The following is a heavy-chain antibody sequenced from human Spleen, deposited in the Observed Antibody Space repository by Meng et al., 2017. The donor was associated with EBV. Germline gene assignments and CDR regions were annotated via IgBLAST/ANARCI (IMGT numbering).Heavy chain of an antibody. CDR2: INHSGST. J-gene: IGHJ4*02. CDR3: ARGLQQGLAPEEFDS. Sequence: QVQLRQWGAGLLKPSETRSVTCAVSGGAFSGYYWSWIRQPPGKGLQWIGDINHSGSTNYNPSLKSRVTISVDTSKNQFSLKLSSVTAADTAVYYCARGLQQGLAPEEFDSWGQGTLVTVSS. D-gene: IGHD6-19*01. V-gene: IGHV4-34*01. CDR1: GGAFSGYY.